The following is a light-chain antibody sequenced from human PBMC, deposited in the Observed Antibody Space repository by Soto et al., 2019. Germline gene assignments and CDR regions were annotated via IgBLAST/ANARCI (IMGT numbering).Light chain of an antibody. CDR2: KAS. CDR1: QSISSW. V-gene: IGKV1-5*03. J-gene: IGKJ4*01. CDR3: QQYNSYSLT. Sequence: DIQMTQSPSTLSASVGDRVTITCRASQSISSWLAWYQQKPGKAPKLLIYKASSLESGVPSRFSGSGSGIEFTLTISSLQPDDLATYYCQQYNSYSLTFGGGTKVEIK.